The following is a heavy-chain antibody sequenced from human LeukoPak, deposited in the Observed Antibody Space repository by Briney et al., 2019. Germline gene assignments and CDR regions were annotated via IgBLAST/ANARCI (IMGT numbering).Heavy chain of an antibody. CDR2: ISAGGGST. CDR1: GITFSKVW. Sequence: PGGSLRLSCAASGITFSKVWMSWVRQAPGKGLEWVSAISAGGGSTYYADSVKGRFTISRDNSKNTLYLQMNSLRAEDTAVYYCAKTHGHSFDFWGHGTLVTVSS. J-gene: IGHJ4*01. CDR3: AKTHGHSFDF. V-gene: IGHV3-23*01.